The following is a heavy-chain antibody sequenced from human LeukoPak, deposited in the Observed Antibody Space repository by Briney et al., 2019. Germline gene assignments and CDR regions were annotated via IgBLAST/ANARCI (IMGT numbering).Heavy chain of an antibody. J-gene: IGHJ4*02. D-gene: IGHD3-22*01. CDR2: IYYSGTP. V-gene: IGHV4-59*08. Sequence: SETLSLTCTVSGGSISTYSWSWIRQPPGKGLEWIGYIYYSGTPNYNSSLKSRVTISVDTSKNQFSLKLSSVTAADTAVYYCARLDSSGYYVDYWGQGTLVTVSS. CDR3: ARLDSSGYYVDY. CDR1: GGSISTYS.